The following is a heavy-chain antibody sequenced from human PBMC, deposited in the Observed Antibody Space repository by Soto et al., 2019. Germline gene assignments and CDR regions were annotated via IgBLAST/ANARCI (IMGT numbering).Heavy chain of an antibody. CDR2: IIPIFGTA. D-gene: IGHD3-16*02. CDR3: VRGGGTFGGVIVAEDWFDP. V-gene: IGHV1-69*01. CDR1: GGTFSSYA. Sequence: QVQLVQSGAEVKKPGSSVKVSCKASGGTFSSYAISWVRQAPGQGLEWMGGIIPIFGTANYAQKFQGRVTITAEESTSTAYMELSSLRSEDTAVYYCVRGGGTFGGVIVAEDWFDPWGQGTLVTVSS. J-gene: IGHJ5*02.